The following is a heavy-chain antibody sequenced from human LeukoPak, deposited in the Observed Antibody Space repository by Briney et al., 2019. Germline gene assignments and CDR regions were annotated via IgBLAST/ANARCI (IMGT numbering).Heavy chain of an antibody. CDR3: ARVVVGQTYYYYYYGMDV. V-gene: IGHV4-4*07. Sequence: KPSETLSPTCTVSGGSISSYYWSWIRQPAGKGLEWIGRIYTSGSTNYNPSLKSRVTMSVDTSKNQFSLKLSSVTAADTAVYYCARVVVGQTYYYYYYGMDVWGQGTTVTVSS. D-gene: IGHD2-15*01. J-gene: IGHJ6*02. CDR1: GGSISSYY. CDR2: IYTSGST.